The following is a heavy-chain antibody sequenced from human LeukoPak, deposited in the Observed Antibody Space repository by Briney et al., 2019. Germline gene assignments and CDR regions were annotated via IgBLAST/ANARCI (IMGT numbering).Heavy chain of an antibody. CDR1: GFTFSSYA. J-gene: IGHJ4*02. CDR2: ISGSGGST. V-gene: IGHV3-23*01. Sequence: GGSLRLSCAASGFTFSSYAMSWVRQAPGKGLEWVSTISGSGGSTYYADSVKGRFTISRDNSKNTLYLQMNSLRGEDTAVYYCAGDSDYGGYSRFDDWGQGTLVTVSS. D-gene: IGHD4-17*01. CDR3: AGDSDYGGYSRFDD.